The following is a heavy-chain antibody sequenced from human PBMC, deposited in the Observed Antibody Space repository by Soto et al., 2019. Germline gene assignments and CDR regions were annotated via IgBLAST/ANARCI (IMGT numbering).Heavy chain of an antibody. D-gene: IGHD6-19*01. Sequence: QVQLVQSGAEVKKPGSSVKVSCKASGGTFSSYAISWVRQAPGQGLEWMGGIIPIFGTANYAQKFQGRVTIPADKPTTTAYRGLSGLRSEDRAVYYCARRLAGGPPAYGGKGPLVTVSS. CDR2: IIPIFGTA. CDR1: GGTFSSYA. V-gene: IGHV1-69*06. J-gene: IGHJ4*02. CDR3: ARRLAGGPPAY.